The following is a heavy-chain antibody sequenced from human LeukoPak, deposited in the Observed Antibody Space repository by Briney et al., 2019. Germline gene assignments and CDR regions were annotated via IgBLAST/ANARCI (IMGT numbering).Heavy chain of an antibody. CDR1: GGSFSGYY. D-gene: IGHD3/OR15-3a*01. V-gene: IGHV4-34*01. CDR2: INHSGST. Sequence: PSETLSLTCAVYGGSFSGYYWSWIRQPPGKGLEWIGEINHSGSTNYNPSLKSRVTISVDTSKNQFSLKLSSVTAADTAVYYCADGMSFWGQGTLVTVSS. CDR3: ADGMSF. J-gene: IGHJ4*02.